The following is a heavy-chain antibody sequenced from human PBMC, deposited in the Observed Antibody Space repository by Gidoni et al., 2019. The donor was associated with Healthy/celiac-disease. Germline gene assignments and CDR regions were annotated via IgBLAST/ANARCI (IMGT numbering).Heavy chain of an antibody. D-gene: IGHD3-10*01. V-gene: IGHV4-61*02. CDR1: GGSISSGSYY. CDR3: AREGEWFGDLFAWFDP. Sequence: QVQLQESGPGLVKPSQTLSLTCPVTGGSISSGSYYWSWIRQPAGKGLEWIVRIYTSGSTNYNPSLKSRVTISVDTSKNQFSLKLSSVTAADTAVYYCAREGEWFGDLFAWFDPWGQGTLVTVSS. CDR2: IYTSGST. J-gene: IGHJ5*02.